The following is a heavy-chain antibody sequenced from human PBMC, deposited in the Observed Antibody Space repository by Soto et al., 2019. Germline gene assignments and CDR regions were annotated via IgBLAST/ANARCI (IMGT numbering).Heavy chain of an antibody. CDR1: GYTFTSYD. V-gene: IGHV1-8*01. J-gene: IGHJ4*02. Sequence: QVQLVQSGAEVKKPGASVKVSCEASGYTFTSYDINWVRQATGQGLEWMGWMNPNTGNTGYAQNFQGRVTMTRNTSITTAYMELSSLRSEDTAVYYCARERAVAGFDYWGQGTLVTVSS. CDR3: ARERAVAGFDY. D-gene: IGHD6-19*01. CDR2: MNPNTGNT.